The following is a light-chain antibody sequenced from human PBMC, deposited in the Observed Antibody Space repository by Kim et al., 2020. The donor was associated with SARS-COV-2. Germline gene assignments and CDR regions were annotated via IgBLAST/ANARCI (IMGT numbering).Light chain of an antibody. J-gene: IGLJ2*01. V-gene: IGLV4-69*01. CDR1: SGHSTYA. Sequence: ASVKLTCTRGSGHSTYAIAWHQKRPEKGPRFLMKLNSDGGHRKGDGIPVRFSGSSSGAERYLTISSLQSEDEAEYYCQTWGTGIVVFGGGTKLTVL. CDR2: LNSDGGH. CDR3: QTWGTGIVV.